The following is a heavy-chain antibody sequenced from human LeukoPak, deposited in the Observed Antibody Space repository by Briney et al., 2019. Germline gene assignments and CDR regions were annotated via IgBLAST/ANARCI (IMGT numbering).Heavy chain of an antibody. D-gene: IGHD3-16*01. CDR1: GFTVSSNY. V-gene: IGHV3-23*01. Sequence: GGSLRLSCAASGFTVSSNYMSWVRQAPGKGLEWVSAISGSGGSTYYADSVKGRFTISRDNSKNTLYLQMNSLRAEDTAVYYCAKPGDYVRGWFDPWGQGTLVTVSS. J-gene: IGHJ5*02. CDR2: ISGSGGST. CDR3: AKPGDYVRGWFDP.